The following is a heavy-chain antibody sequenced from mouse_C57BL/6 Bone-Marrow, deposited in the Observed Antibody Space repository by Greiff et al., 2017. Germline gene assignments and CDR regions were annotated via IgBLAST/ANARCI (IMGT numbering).Heavy chain of an antibody. V-gene: IGHV1-63*01. CDR2: IYPGGGYT. CDR1: GYTFTNYW. CDR3: ARLAGLLRYAMDY. Sequence: VMLMESGAELVRPGTSVKMSCKASGYTFTNYWIGWAKQRPGHGLEWIGDIYPGGGYTNYNEKFKGKSTLTADKSSSTDYMQFSSLTSEDSAIYYCARLAGLLRYAMDYWGQGTSVTVSS. J-gene: IGHJ4*01. D-gene: IGHD2-3*01.